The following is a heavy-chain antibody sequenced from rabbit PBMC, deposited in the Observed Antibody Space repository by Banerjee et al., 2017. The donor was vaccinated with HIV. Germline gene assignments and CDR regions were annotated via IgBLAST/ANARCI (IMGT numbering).Heavy chain of an antibody. CDR1: GFTLSSSDY. V-gene: IGHV1S45*01. CDR2: IVAGSSGTT. Sequence: QEQLVESGGGLVQPEGSLTLTCKASGFTLSSSDYMCWVRQAPGKGLEWIGCIVAGSSGTTYYASWAKGRFTISKTSSTTVTLQMTSLTAADTATYFCARAGGFENYFNLWGPGTLSPS. CDR3: ARAGGFENYFNL. D-gene: IGHD1-1*01. J-gene: IGHJ4*01.